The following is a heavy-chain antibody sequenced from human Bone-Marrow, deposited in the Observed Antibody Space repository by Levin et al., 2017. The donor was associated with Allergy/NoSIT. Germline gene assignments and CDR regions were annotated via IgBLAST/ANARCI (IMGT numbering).Heavy chain of an antibody. CDR2: IYYSGTT. CDR3: ARRPLPGYSNGWYGGGDF. J-gene: IGHJ4*01. D-gene: IGHD6-19*01. V-gene: IGHV4-39*01. CDR1: GDSISNNIYS. Sequence: SETLSLTCTVSGDSISNNIYSWGWIRQPPGKGLEWIGSIYYSGTTYYSPALRSRVTISIDTSKNQFSLKVGSVTAADTAFYFCARRPLPGYSNGWYGGGDFWGHGTLVTVSS.